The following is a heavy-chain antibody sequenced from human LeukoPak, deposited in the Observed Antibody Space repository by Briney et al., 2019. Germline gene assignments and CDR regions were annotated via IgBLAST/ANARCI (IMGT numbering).Heavy chain of an antibody. CDR1: GFTFSDYA. CDR2: FKTKYNQV. CDR3: AKSVPDYTRFDY. D-gene: IGHD4-11*01. V-gene: IGHV3-23*05. J-gene: IGHJ4*02. Sequence: GGSLRLSCVASGFTFSDYAMNWVRQAPGKGLEWVSTFKTKYNQVYYAESVRGRFTISTDNSKNTVYLQMNSLRAEDTALYYCAKSVPDYTRFDYWGQGALVTVSS.